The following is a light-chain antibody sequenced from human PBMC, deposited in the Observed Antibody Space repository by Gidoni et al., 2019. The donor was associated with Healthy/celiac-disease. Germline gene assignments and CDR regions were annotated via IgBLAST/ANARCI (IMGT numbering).Light chain of an antibody. Sequence: QSALTQPASVSGSPGQANTLSCTGTSSDVGSYNLVSWYLQHPGKAPKLMIYEGSKRPSGVSTRFSGSTSGNTASLTLSGLQAEDEADYYCCSYAGSSTLVVFGGGTKLTVL. V-gene: IGLV2-23*01. CDR3: CSYAGSSTLVV. CDR1: SSDVGSYNL. CDR2: EGS. J-gene: IGLJ2*01.